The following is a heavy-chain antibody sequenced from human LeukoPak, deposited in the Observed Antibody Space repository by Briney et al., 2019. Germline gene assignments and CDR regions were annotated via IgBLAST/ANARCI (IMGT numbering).Heavy chain of an antibody. D-gene: IGHD2-2*01. CDR3: ARALYCSSTSCSWFDP. Sequence: SETLSLTCTVSGGSISSYYWSWIRQPPGKGLEWIGYIYYSGSTNYNPSLKSQVTISVDTSKNQFSLKLSSVTAADTAVYYCARALYCSSTSCSWFDPWGQGTLVTVSS. CDR2: IYYSGST. CDR1: GGSISSYY. J-gene: IGHJ5*02. V-gene: IGHV4-59*01.